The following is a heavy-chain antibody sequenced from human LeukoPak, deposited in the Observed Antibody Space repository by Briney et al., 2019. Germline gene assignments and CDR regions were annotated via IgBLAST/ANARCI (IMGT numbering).Heavy chain of an antibody. V-gene: IGHV3-48*03. CDR2: ISYNGRSI. Sequence: GGSLRLSCAASGFIFSTYEMNWVRQAPGKGLEWLSYISYNGRSIYYADSVKGRFTISRDNAKNFLYLQMNSLRAEDTAVYYCAKDMNQRPRGYDSTRDRFPIDYWGQGTLVTVSS. J-gene: IGHJ4*02. CDR3: AKDMNQRPRGYDSTRDRFPIDY. CDR1: GFIFSTYE. D-gene: IGHD5-12*01.